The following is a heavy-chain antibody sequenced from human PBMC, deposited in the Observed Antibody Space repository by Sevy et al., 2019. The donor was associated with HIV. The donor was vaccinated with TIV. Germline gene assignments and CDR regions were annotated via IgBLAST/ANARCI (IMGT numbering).Heavy chain of an antibody. D-gene: IGHD2-8*01. CDR2: ISNDGTNK. CDR3: AGVRVGRYCTDGVCYSYFDY. J-gene: IGHJ4*02. CDR1: GFTFSSYA. V-gene: IGHV3-30-3*01. Sequence: GGSLRLSCAASGFTFSSYAMHWVRQAPGKGLEWVALISNDGTNKYADSVKGRYTISRDNSKNTLYLKMNSLRAEDTAVYYCAGVRVGRYCTDGVCYSYFDYWGQGTLVTVSS.